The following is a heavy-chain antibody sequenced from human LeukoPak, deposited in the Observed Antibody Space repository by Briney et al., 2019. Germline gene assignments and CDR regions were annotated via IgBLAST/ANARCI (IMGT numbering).Heavy chain of an antibody. V-gene: IGHV4-30-4*08. CDR1: GGSISSAGYY. Sequence: RSSETLSLTCTVSGGSISSAGYYWSWIRQHPGKGLEWIGYISYSGSTYYNPSLNSRVTISVDTSKNQFSLKLSSVTAADTAVYYCARGNTMVRGPPNWFDPWGQGTLVTVSS. D-gene: IGHD3-10*01. CDR2: ISYSGST. J-gene: IGHJ5*02. CDR3: ARGNTMVRGPPNWFDP.